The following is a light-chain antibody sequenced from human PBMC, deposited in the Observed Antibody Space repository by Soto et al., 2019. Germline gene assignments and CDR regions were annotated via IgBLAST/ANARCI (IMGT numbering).Light chain of an antibody. J-gene: IGKJ3*01. CDR1: QIVSSN. CDR3: QQRSNI. V-gene: IGKV3-11*01. Sequence: EIVMTQSPSTLSVSPGERATLSCRASQIVSSNLAWYQQKPGQAPRLLIYDASNRATGIPARFSGSGSGTDFTLTISSLEPEDFAVYYCQQRSNIFGPGTKVDIK. CDR2: DAS.